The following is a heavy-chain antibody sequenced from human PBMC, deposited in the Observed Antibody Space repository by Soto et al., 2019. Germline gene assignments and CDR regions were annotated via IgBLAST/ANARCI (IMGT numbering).Heavy chain of an antibody. CDR3: ARDRTRMFYGMDV. V-gene: IGHV3-7*01. J-gene: IGHJ6*02. CDR2: IKQDGSEK. Sequence: GGSLRLSCAASGFTFSSYWMSWVRQAPGKGLGWVANIKQDGSEKYYVDSVKGRFTISRDNAKNSLYLQMNSLRAEDTAVYYCARDRTRMFYGMDVWGQGTTVTVSS. D-gene: IGHD1-1*01. CDR1: GFTFSSYW.